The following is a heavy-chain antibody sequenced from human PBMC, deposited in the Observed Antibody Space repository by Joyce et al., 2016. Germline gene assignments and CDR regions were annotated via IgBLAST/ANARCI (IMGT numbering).Heavy chain of an antibody. CDR3: ARGRGDDFWSGYYGSIDY. D-gene: IGHD3-3*01. CDR2: IVPMSATT. V-gene: IGHV1-69*01. CDR1: GEICNAYG. Sequence: QVQLEQSGAEVKKPGSSVKVSCKTSGEICNAYGINWVRQAPGKVLEWLGGIVPMSATTDYAQKFRGRLTISAHEPTSTVYMELSSLRSDDTGTYYCARGRGDDFWSGYYGSIDYWGQGTLVSVSS. J-gene: IGHJ4*02.